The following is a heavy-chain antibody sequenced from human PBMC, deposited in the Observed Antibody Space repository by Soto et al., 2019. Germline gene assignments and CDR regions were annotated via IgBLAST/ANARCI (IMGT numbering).Heavy chain of an antibody. Sequence: QVQLVESGGGVVQPGASLRLSCEASGFDLSSYAMHWVRQAPGKGLEWVGVISYDGNYIYYADSVKGRFTISRDNSKNTLYVQVNSLRPEDTAVYYCAKGILSATIGPYAMDVWGQGTTVTVSS. V-gene: IGHV3-30*18. CDR2: ISYDGNYI. J-gene: IGHJ6*02. CDR1: GFDLSSYA. CDR3: AKGILSATIGPYAMDV. D-gene: IGHD3-16*01.